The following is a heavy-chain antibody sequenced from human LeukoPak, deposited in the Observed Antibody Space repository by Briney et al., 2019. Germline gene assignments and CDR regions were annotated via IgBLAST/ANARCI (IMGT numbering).Heavy chain of an antibody. CDR1: GGSFSGYY. D-gene: IGHD3-9*01. V-gene: IGHV4-59*12. Sequence: SETLSLTCAVYGGSFSGYYWSWIRQPPGEGLEWIGYIYYSGSTNYNPSLKSRVIISVDTSKNQFSLKLSSVTAADTALYYCAKTKLDWLLFDFWGQGILVTVSS. CDR2: IYYSGST. CDR3: AKTKLDWLLFDF. J-gene: IGHJ4*02.